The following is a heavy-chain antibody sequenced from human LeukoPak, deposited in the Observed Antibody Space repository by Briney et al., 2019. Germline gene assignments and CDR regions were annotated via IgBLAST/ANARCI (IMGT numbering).Heavy chain of an antibody. V-gene: IGHV4-39*01. D-gene: IGHD4-11*01. Sequence: SETLSLTCTVSGASIITTNYYWGWTRQPPGKGLEWIGSISYSGNAYYNPSLRSRLSISMDASKNQFSLKVRSVTAADTAVYYCARNLGQTWGTVTTDLWYFDHWGQGTLVPVSS. CDR2: ISYSGNA. CDR1: GASIITTNYY. J-gene: IGHJ4*02. CDR3: ARNLGQTWGTVTTDLWYFDH.